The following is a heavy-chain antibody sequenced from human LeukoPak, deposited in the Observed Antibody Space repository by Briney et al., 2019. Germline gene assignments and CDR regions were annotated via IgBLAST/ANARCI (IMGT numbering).Heavy chain of an antibody. CDR2: INSNSGVT. CDR1: GYTFTGYF. J-gene: IGHJ4*02. D-gene: IGHD6-25*01. CDR3: ARDLATSANWELDC. Sequence: ASVKVSCKASGYTFTGYFIHWVRQAPGQGLEWMGRINSNSGVTTYALSFQGRVTMTRDTSINTAYMELSSLRSDDTAVYYCARDLATSANWELDCWGQGTLITVSS. V-gene: IGHV1-2*02.